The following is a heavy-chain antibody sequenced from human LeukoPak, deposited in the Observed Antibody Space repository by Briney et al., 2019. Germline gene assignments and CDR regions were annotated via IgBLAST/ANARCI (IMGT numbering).Heavy chain of an antibody. CDR1: GGSFSGYY. CDR2: INHSGST. CDR3: AGLDDYSNPPYYYGMDV. J-gene: IGHJ6*02. D-gene: IGHD4-4*01. Sequence: KTSETLSLTCAVYGGSFSGYYWSWIRQPPGKGLEWIGEINHSGSTNYNPSLKSRVTISVDTSKNQFSLKLSSVTAADTAVYYCAGLDDYSNPPYYYGMDVWGQGTTVTVSS. V-gene: IGHV4-34*01.